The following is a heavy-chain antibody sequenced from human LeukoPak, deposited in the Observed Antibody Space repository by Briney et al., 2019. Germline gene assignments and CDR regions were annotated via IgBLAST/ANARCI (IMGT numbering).Heavy chain of an antibody. CDR3: AKDLVGYRYADFDY. D-gene: IGHD5-18*01. V-gene: IGHV3-30*18. Sequence: GGSLRLSCAASGFTFSSYAMHWVRQAPGKGLEWVAVISYDGSNKYYTDSVKGRFTISRDNSKNTLYLQMNSLRAEDTAVYYCAKDLVGYRYADFDYWGQGTLVTVSS. CDR1: GFTFSSYA. J-gene: IGHJ4*02. CDR2: ISYDGSNK.